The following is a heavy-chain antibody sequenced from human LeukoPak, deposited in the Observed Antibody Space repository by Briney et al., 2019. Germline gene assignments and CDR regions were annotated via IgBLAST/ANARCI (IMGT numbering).Heavy chain of an antibody. J-gene: IGHJ4*02. CDR3: ARHRAYSSSSPFDY. D-gene: IGHD6-6*01. Sequence: SETLSLTCSVSGGSISSLYWSWIRQPPGKGLEWIGYIYYTGSTNYNPSLKSRVTIFVDMSKNQFSLRLSSVTAAATAVYYCARHRAYSSSSPFDYWGQGTLVTVSS. CDR1: GGSISSLY. CDR2: IYYTGST. V-gene: IGHV4-59*08.